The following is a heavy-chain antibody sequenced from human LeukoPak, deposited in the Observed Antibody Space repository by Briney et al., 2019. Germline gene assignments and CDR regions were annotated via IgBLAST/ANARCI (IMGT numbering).Heavy chain of an antibody. CDR1: EFAFGNYA. J-gene: IGHJ3*02. CDR3: AKDDSSGYYYGTFDI. V-gene: IGHV3-23*01. D-gene: IGHD3-22*01. CDR2: ISGSGDGT. Sequence: GGSLRLSCTASEFAFGNYAMSWVRQAPGKGLEGVSAISGSGDGTYYADSVKGRFTISRDNSKSTLFLQMNSLRVEDTAMYYCAKDDSSGYYYGTFDIWGQGTMVTVSS.